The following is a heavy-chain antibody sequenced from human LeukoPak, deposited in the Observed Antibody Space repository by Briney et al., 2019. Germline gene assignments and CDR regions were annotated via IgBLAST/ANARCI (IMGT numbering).Heavy chain of an antibody. CDR1: SGSISSYH. V-gene: IGHV4-59*12. Sequence: SETLSLTCTVSSGSISSYHWSWIRQPPGKGLEWIGYIFYTGSTNYNPSLKSRVTISVDTSKSQFSLKVNSVTAADTAVYFCARDHPTPNAGYMDVWGKGITVTVSS. CDR2: IFYTGST. J-gene: IGHJ6*03. D-gene: IGHD2-8*01. CDR3: ARDHPTPNAGYMDV.